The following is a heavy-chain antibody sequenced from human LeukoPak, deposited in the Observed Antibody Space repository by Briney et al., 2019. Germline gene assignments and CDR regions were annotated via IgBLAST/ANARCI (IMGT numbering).Heavy chain of an antibody. CDR2: ITPIIDTT. J-gene: IGHJ5*02. V-gene: IGHV1-69*08. D-gene: IGHD1-26*01. CDR3: ARVNLRGSQYNWFDP. CDR1: GGTLNTHI. Sequence: SVKVSCKASGGTLNTHIFTWVRQAPGQGLAWMGRITPIIDTTKYAQKFQGRMTITADKSTSTIYMELSSLRSDDTAVYYCARVNLRGSQYNWFDPRGQGTLVTVSS.